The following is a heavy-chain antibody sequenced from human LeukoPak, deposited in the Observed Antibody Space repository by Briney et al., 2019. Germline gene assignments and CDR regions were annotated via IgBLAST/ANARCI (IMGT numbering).Heavy chain of an antibody. Sequence: GASVKVSCKASGYTFTSYGISWVRQAPGQGLEWMGWISAYNGNTNYAQKLQGRVTMTTDTFTSTAYMGLRSLRSEDTAVYYWAGGGNGTTAGVWFDPWGQGNPVTVSS. D-gene: IGHD1-1*01. CDR1: GYTFTSYG. V-gene: IGHV1-18*01. CDR2: ISAYNGNT. CDR3: AGGGNGTTAGVWFDP. J-gene: IGHJ5*01.